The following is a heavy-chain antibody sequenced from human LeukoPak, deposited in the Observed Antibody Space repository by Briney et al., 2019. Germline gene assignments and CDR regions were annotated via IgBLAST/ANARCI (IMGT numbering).Heavy chain of an antibody. D-gene: IGHD1-1*01. CDR2: INSDGSST. V-gene: IGHV3-74*01. CDR1: GFTFSSYW. J-gene: IGHJ3*02. CDR3: ARRRGTTGTRDAFDI. Sequence: GGSLRLSCAASGFTFSSYWMHWVRQAPGKGLVWVSRINSDGSSTTYADSVKGRFTISRDNAKNSLYLQMNSLRAEDTAVYYCARRRGTTGTRDAFDIWGQGTMVTVSS.